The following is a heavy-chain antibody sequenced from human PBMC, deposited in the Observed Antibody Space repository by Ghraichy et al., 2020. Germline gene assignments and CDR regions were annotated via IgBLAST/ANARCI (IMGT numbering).Heavy chain of an antibody. V-gene: IGHV4-34*01. CDR1: GGSFSGYY. D-gene: IGHD1-26*01. Sequence: SETLSLTCAVYGGSFSGYYWSWIRQPPGKGLEWIGEINHSGSTNYNPSLKSRVTISVDTSKNQFSLKLSSVTAADTAVYYCAREGATSYYWGQGTLVTVSS. J-gene: IGHJ4*02. CDR2: INHSGST. CDR3: AREGATSYY.